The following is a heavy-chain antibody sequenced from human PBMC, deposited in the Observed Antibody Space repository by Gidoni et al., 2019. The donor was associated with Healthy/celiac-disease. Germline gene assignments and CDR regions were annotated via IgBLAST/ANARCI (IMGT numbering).Heavy chain of an antibody. CDR3: ARGEDSSSPGIFYGMDV. CDR1: GGTFSSYA. CDR2: IIPIVGTA. J-gene: IGHJ6*02. V-gene: IGHV1-69*06. D-gene: IGHD6-13*01. Sequence: QVQLVQSGAEVKKPGSSVKVSCKTSGGTFSSYAISWVRQAPGQGLEWMGGIIPIVGTANYAKKFQGRVTITADKSTSTAYMELSSLRSEDTAVYYCARGEDSSSPGIFYGMDVWGQGTTVTVSS.